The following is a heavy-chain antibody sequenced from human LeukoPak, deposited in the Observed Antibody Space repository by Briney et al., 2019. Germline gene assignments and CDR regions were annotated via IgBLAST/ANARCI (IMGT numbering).Heavy chain of an antibody. CDR3: ARGYSSSWNYLDY. CDR1: GGSISNYW. Sequence: SETLSLTCTVSGGSISNYWWSWIRQPPGKGLEWIGYVFDSGSTNYNPSLKSRVTISVDASKKQFSLKVSSVTAADTAVYYCARGYSSSWNYLDYWGQGTLVTVSS. V-gene: IGHV4-59*01. D-gene: IGHD6-13*01. J-gene: IGHJ4*02. CDR2: VFDSGST.